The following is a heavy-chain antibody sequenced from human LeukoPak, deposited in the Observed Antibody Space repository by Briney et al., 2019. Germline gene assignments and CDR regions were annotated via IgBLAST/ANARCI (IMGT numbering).Heavy chain of an antibody. V-gene: IGHV3-74*01. D-gene: IGHD1-26*01. CDR1: GFTFSTYW. CDR3: AKDSGGSYPNY. Sequence: GGSLRLSCAASGFTFSTYWMHWVRQAPGKGLVWVSRISSDGSITSYADSVKGRFTISRDNAKNTLYLQMNSLRAEDTAVYYCAKDSGGSYPNYWGQGTLVTVSS. CDR2: ISSDGSIT. J-gene: IGHJ4*02.